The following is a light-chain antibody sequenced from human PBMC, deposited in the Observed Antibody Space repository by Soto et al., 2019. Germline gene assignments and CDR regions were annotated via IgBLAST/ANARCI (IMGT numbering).Light chain of an antibody. CDR1: QSITSW. Sequence: DIQMTQSPTTLSAYVGDRVTITCRASQSITSWLAWYQQKPGTAPKILMYDESSLQSGVPSRFRGSGSGKEFTLTISRLQPGDSATYDCQHYNNQWTFGPGTKVDIK. V-gene: IGKV1-5*01. CDR2: DES. J-gene: IGKJ1*01. CDR3: QHYNNQWT.